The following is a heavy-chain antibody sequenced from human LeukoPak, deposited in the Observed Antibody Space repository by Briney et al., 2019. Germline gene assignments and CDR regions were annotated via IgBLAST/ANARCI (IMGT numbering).Heavy chain of an antibody. CDR3: AVGIVDAFDI. CDR1: GFTFSNYA. Sequence: PGGSLRLSCAASGFTFSNYAMSWVRQAPGKGLEWVSAISGSGGSTYYADSVKGRFTISRDNAKNSLYLQMNSLRAEDTAVYYCAVGIVDAFDIWGQGTMVTVSS. CDR2: ISGSGGST. D-gene: IGHD2-21*01. V-gene: IGHV3-23*01. J-gene: IGHJ3*02.